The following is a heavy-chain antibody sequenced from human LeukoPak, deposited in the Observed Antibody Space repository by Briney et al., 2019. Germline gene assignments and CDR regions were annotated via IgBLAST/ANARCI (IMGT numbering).Heavy chain of an antibody. J-gene: IGHJ5*02. Sequence: SETLSLTCTVSGYSISSGYYWGWIRPPPGKGLEWIGIIYHSGSTYYNPSLKSRVTISVDTSKTQFSLKLSSVTAADTAVYYCARVPMVRGVSFDPWGQGTLVTVSS. CDR3: ARVPMVRGVSFDP. D-gene: IGHD3-10*01. CDR1: GYSISSGYY. CDR2: IYHSGST. V-gene: IGHV4-38-2*02.